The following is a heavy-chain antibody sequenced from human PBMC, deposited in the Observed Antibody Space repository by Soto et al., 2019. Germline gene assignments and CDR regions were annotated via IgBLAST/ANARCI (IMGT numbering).Heavy chain of an antibody. CDR1: GFTFSNAW. CDR2: IKSKTDGGTA. CDR3: TTVGDIVLMATLGMDV. Sequence: VGSLRLSCAASGFTFSNAWMSWVRQAPGKGLEWVGRIKSKTDGGTADYAAPVKGRFTISRDDSKNTLYLQMNSLKTEDTAVYYCTTVGDIVLMATLGMDVWGQGTTVTVSS. D-gene: IGHD2-8*01. V-gene: IGHV3-15*01. J-gene: IGHJ6*02.